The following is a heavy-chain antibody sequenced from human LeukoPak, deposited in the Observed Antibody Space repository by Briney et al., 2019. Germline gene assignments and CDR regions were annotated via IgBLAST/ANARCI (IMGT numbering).Heavy chain of an antibody. CDR3: ASGVYYYDSSGYYGVDY. CDR1: GGTLSSYA. J-gene: IGHJ4*02. Sequence: GASVKVSCKASGGTLSSYAISWVRQAPGQGLEWMGGIIPIFGTANYAQKFQGRVTITADKSTSTAYMELSSLRSEDTAVYYCASGVYYYDSSGYYGVDYWGQGTLVTVSS. D-gene: IGHD3-22*01. CDR2: IIPIFGTA. V-gene: IGHV1-69*06.